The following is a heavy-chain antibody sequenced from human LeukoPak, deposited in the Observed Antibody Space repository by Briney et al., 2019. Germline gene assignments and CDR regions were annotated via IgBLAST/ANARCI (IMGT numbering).Heavy chain of an antibody. CDR2: ISYDGSNK. CDR3: ANYYDSSGYYADYFDY. Sequence: GGSLRLSCAASGFTFSSYAMHWVRQAPGKGLEWVAVISYDGSNKYYADSVKGRFTISRDNSKNTLYLQMNSLRAEDTAVYYCANYYDSSGYYADYFDYWGQGTLVTVSS. CDR1: GFTFSSYA. D-gene: IGHD3-22*01. V-gene: IGHV3-30-3*01. J-gene: IGHJ4*02.